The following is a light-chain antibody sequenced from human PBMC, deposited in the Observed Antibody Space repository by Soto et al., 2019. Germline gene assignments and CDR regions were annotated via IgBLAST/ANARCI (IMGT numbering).Light chain of an antibody. CDR3: MQGTHWPPT. Sequence: DVVITNSLLSLTVTLLYPDSVSCMSRQKLVYSDGNTYLNWFEQRPGQSPRRLIYKVSNRDSGVPDRFGGSGSGTDFTLKISRVEAEDVAVYYCMQGTHWPPTFGQGTKVDIK. CDR1: QKLVYSDGNTY. V-gene: IGKV2-30*01. J-gene: IGKJ1*01. CDR2: KVS.